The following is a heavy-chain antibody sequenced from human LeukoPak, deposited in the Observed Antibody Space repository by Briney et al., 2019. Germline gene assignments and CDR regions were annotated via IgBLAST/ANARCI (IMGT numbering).Heavy chain of an antibody. CDR2: FYNSGDFYNSGGT. D-gene: IGHD4-17*01. CDR3: ARGFNDYDNDVYFYYMDI. V-gene: IGHV4-59*11. CDR1: GASISDHD. J-gene: IGHJ6*03. Sequence: SETLSLTCTVSGASISDHDWSWIRQSPGKGLEWIWDFYNSGDFYNSGGTNYNPSLKSRVTISGDKSKNPFSLKMTSVTAADTAVYYCARGFNDYDNDVYFYYMDIWGKGTTVTVSS.